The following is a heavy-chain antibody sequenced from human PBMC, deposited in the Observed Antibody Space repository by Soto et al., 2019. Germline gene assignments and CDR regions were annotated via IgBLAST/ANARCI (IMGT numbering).Heavy chain of an antibody. Sequence: GGSLRLSCAASGFTFSSYGMHWVRQAPGKGLEWVAVIWYDGSNKYYADSVKGRFTISRDNSKNTLYLQMNSLRAEDTAVYYCAGDSAVRGVIISPPDYWGQGTLVTVSS. D-gene: IGHD3-10*01. J-gene: IGHJ4*02. CDR2: IWYDGSNK. CDR3: AGDSAVRGVIISPPDY. V-gene: IGHV3-33*01. CDR1: GFTFSSYG.